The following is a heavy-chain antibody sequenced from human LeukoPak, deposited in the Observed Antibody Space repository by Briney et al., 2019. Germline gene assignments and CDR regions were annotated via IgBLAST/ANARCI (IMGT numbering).Heavy chain of an antibody. D-gene: IGHD2-2*01. CDR2: IYTSGST. Sequence: PSETLSLTCTVSGGSISSGSYYWSWIRQPAGKGLEWIGRIYTSGSTNYNPSLKSRVTISVDTSKNQFSLKLSSVTAADTAVYYCARTVVVPAAFNYYYYYYMDVWGKGTTVTVSS. CDR3: ARTVVVPAAFNYYYYYYMDV. CDR1: GGSISSGSYY. J-gene: IGHJ6*03. V-gene: IGHV4-61*02.